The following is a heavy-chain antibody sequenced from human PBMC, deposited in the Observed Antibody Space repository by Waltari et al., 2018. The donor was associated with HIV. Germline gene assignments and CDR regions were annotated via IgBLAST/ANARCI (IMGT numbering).Heavy chain of an antibody. V-gene: IGHV3-23*04. CDR2: MSASGGST. D-gene: IGHD3-3*01. J-gene: IGHJ5*02. CDR3: TIFGPLEDFGP. CDR1: GLTFSRYA. Sequence: EVQLVESGGGLVQPGGSLRLSCAASGLTFSRYAISLVLQAPGKGVEWVSGMSASGGSTYYADSVKGRFTISRDNSKTTLYLQMNSLRAEDTAVYSCTIFGPLEDFGPWGQGTLVTVSS.